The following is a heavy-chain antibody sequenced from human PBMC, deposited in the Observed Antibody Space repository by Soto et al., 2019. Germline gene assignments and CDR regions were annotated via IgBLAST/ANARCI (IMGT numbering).Heavy chain of an antibody. CDR2: ISAYNGNT. CDR1: GYTFTIYG. V-gene: IGHV1-18*01. CDR3: ARGGPSSIVATVQNWFDP. Sequence: RASVNVSCKASGYTFTIYGVSWVLQAPGQGLEWMGWISAYNGNTNYAQKLQGRVTMTTDTSTSTAYMELRSLRSDDTAVYYCARGGPSSIVATVQNWFDPWGQVTRVIVSS. J-gene: IGHJ5*02. D-gene: IGHD5-12*01.